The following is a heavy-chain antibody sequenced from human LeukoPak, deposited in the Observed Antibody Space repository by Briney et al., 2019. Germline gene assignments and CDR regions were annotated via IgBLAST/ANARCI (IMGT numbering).Heavy chain of an antibody. V-gene: IGHV3-74*03. CDR3: ARDSSDFDL. CDR2: IDIDGIST. Sequence: GGSLRLSCAASGFSFTRYYMHWVRQVPGKGPVWVSWIDIDGISTKYADSVKGRFTISRDNAKNTVYLQMNSLRVEDTAVYYCARDSSDFDLWGRGTLVTVSS. J-gene: IGHJ2*01. CDR1: GFSFTRYY.